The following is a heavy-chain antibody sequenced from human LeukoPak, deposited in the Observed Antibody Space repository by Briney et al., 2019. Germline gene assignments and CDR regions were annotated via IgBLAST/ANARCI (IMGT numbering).Heavy chain of an antibody. CDR2: IKSDGST. V-gene: IGHV3-74*01. D-gene: IGHD3-22*01. J-gene: IGHJ1*01. Sequence: GGSPRLSCAASGFTFSTYWMHWVRQATGKGLVWVSRIKSDGSTNYADSVKGRFTISRDNAKNTVSLQMNSLRPEDTGVYYCARAPSEIGGYYPEYFRHWGQGTLVTLSS. CDR3: ARAPSEIGGYYPEYFRH. CDR1: GFTFSTYW.